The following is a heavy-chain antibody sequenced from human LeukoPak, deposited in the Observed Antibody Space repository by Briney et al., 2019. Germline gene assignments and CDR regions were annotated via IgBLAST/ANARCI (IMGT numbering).Heavy chain of an antibody. CDR1: GGSISISNYY. Sequence: SETLSLTCTVSGGSISISNYYWGWNRQPPGRGLEWIGSISYSGTYYNPSLTSRLTISVDTSKNHFSLNLRSVTAADTAVYYCARRTSNPVGAIDYWGQGTLVTVSS. J-gene: IGHJ4*02. V-gene: IGHV4-39*01. D-gene: IGHD1-26*01. CDR3: ARRTSNPVGAIDY. CDR2: ISYSGT.